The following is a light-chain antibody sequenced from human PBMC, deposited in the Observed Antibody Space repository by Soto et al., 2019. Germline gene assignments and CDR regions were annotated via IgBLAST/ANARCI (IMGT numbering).Light chain of an antibody. CDR1: QSVLYTPNAKNY. V-gene: IGKV4-1*01. CDR2: WAS. Sequence: DIVMTQSPEYLAGSLGERATINCKSSQSVLYTPNAKNYLAWYQQKPGQPPRLLIYWASYREPGVPDRFSGSGSVTDFTLTISSLQAEDVAVYYCQQYHSTRLPFGGGTKVDIK. J-gene: IGKJ4*01. CDR3: QQYHSTRLP.